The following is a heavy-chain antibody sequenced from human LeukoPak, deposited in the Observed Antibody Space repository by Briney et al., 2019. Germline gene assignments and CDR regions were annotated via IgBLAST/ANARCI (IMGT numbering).Heavy chain of an antibody. CDR2: IVVGSGNT. CDR3: AAPTSLWFGELSAFDI. D-gene: IGHD3-10*01. Sequence: SVKVSCKASGFTFTSSAMQWVRQARGQRLEWIGWIVVGSGNTNYAQKFQERVTITRDMSTSTAYMELGSLRSEDTAVYYCAAPTSLWFGELSAFDIWGQGTMVTVSS. V-gene: IGHV1-58*02. CDR1: GFTFTSSA. J-gene: IGHJ3*02.